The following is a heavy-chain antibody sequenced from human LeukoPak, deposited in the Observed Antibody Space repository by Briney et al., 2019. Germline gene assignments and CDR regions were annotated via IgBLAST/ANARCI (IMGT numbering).Heavy chain of an antibody. CDR3: ARTDILTGSHDY. V-gene: IGHV3-66*01. D-gene: IGHD3-9*01. J-gene: IGHJ4*02. Sequence: PGGSLRLSCAASGFTASTFYMSWVRQAPGKGLEWVSVLYTAGTTYYADSVQGRFTISRDNAKNSLYLQMNSLRAEDTAVYYCARTDILTGSHDYWGQGTLVTVSS. CDR1: GFTASTFY. CDR2: LYTAGTT.